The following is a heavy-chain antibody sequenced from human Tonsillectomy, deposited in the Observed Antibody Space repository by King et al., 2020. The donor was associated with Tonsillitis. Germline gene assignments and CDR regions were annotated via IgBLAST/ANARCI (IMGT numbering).Heavy chain of an antibody. D-gene: IGHD1/OR15-1a*01. CDR2: IYPGDPDP. J-gene: IGHJ4*02. CDR1: GYTFTTYW. CDR3: ATQTGRTFRNLDY. V-gene: IGHV5-51*01. Sequence: VQLVESGAEVKKPGESLKLSCQVSGYTFTTYWIGWVRQMPGKGLEWMGFIYPGDPDPRYSPSFRGHVTISSDKSISTAYLQWNNLKASDSAMYYCATQTGRTFRNLDYWGQGTLVTVSS.